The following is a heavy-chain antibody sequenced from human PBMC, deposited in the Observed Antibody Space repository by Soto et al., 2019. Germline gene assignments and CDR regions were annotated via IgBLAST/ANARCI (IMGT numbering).Heavy chain of an antibody. CDR3: ARDTETLGPRANDALDI. J-gene: IGHJ3*02. V-gene: IGHV1-3*01. D-gene: IGHD3-3*02. Sequence: GASVKVSCKATGYTFSAYTMTWVRQAPGQRLEWMGWINAGSGNTKYSQNFQGRVSITRDTSASTVYMELTGLTSEDTAVYYCARDTETLGPRANDALDIWGQGTMVTVSS. CDR1: GYTFSAYT. CDR2: INAGSGNT.